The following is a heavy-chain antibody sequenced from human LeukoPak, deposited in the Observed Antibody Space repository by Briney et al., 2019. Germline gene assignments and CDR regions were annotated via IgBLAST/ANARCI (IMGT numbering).Heavy chain of an antibody. Sequence: GGSLRLSCAASGFTFSNAWMSWVRQAPGKGLEWVSAISGSGGSTYYADSVKGRFTISRDNSKNTLYLQMNSLRAEDTAAYYCAKEDCSGGSCYGYYYYMDVWGKGTTVTISS. CDR2: ISGSGGST. J-gene: IGHJ6*03. CDR1: GFTFSNAW. D-gene: IGHD2-15*01. CDR3: AKEDCSGGSCYGYYYYMDV. V-gene: IGHV3-23*01.